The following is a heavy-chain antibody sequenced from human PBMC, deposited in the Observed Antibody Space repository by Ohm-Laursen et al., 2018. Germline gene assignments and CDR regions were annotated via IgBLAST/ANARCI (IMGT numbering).Heavy chain of an antibody. J-gene: IGHJ6*02. V-gene: IGHV1-8*01. CDR3: TINWNSYYYGMDV. CDR2: MNPKSGDT. Sequence: ASVKVSCKTSGYTFINYDIHWVRQASGQGLEWMGWMNPKSGDTGYAHKLQGRVTMARNTSISTAYMELSSLRSEDTAVYYCTINWNSYYYGMDVWGQGTTVTVSS. CDR1: GYTFINYD. D-gene: IGHD1-1*01.